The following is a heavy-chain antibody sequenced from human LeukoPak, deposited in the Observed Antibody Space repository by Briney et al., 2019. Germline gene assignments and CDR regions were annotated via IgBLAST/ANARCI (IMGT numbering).Heavy chain of an antibody. Sequence: PGGSLRLSCAASGFTFSSYGMHWVRQAPGKGLEWVAFIRYDGSKKYYADSVKGRSTISRDNSKNTLYLQMNSLRAEDTAMYYCANGPHYNILTGFYKVRSHLDYWGQGTLVTVSS. CDR3: ANGPHYNILTGFYKVRSHLDY. CDR2: IRYDGSKK. CDR1: GFTFSSYG. V-gene: IGHV3-30*02. J-gene: IGHJ4*02. D-gene: IGHD3-9*01.